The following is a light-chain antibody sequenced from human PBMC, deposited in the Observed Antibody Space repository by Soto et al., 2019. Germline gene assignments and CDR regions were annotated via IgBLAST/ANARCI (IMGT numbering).Light chain of an antibody. CDR3: QQYYSTVH. V-gene: IGKV4-1*01. J-gene: IGKJ2*01. CDR1: QSVLYSSNNKNY. CDR2: WAS. Sequence: DIVMTQSPDSLAVSLGERATINCKSSQSVLYSSNNKNYLAWYQQKPGQPPKLLIYWASTRESGVPDRFSGSWSGTDFALTISSLQAEDVAVYYCQQYYSTVHFGQGTKLEIK.